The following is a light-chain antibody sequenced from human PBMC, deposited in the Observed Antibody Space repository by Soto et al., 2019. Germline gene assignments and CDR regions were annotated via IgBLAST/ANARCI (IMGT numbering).Light chain of an antibody. CDR1: SGHSSYA. V-gene: IGLV4-69*01. J-gene: IGLJ2*01. CDR3: QTWGTGIVV. CDR2: LNSDGSH. Sequence: VLTQSPSASASLGASVKLTCTLSSGHSSYAIAWHQQQPEKGPRYLMKLNSDGSHSKGDGIPDRFSGSSSGAERYLTISSLQSEDEADYYCQTWGTGIVVFGGGTKVTVL.